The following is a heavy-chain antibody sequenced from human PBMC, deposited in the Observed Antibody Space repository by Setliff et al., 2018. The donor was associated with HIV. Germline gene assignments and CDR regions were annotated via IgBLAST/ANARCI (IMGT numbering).Heavy chain of an antibody. D-gene: IGHD5-12*01. Sequence: GGSLRLSCAASGFTFSSYAMTWVRQAPGKGLEWVSDISRSGITSYYVDSVKGRFTISRDKSKNPLYLQMNSLRAEDTAIYYCAKQGRGYSGYDSYFDSWGQGTLVTVS. J-gene: IGHJ4*02. CDR2: ISRSGITS. CDR3: AKQGRGYSGYDSYFDS. V-gene: IGHV3-23*01. CDR1: GFTFSSYA.